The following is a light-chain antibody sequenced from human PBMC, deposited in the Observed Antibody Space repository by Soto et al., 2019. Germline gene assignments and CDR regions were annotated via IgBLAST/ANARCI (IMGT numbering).Light chain of an antibody. J-gene: IGKJ1*01. CDR2: GAS. Sequence: EIVLTQSPGTLSLSPGERATLSCRASQSFSNNYLAWYQQKPGQAPRLLIYGASSRATGIPDRFSGSGSGTDFTLTISRLEPEDFAVYYCQQYDNWPRTFGQGTRVDFK. CDR3: QQYDNWPRT. V-gene: IGKV3-20*01. CDR1: QSFSNNY.